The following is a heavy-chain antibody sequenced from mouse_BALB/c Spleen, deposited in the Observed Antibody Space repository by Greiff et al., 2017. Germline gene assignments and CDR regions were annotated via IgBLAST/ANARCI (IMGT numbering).Heavy chain of an antibody. CDR1: GFSLTGYG. CDR3: GRAPHYYGSSPLWYFDV. Sequence: VMLVESGPGLVAPSQSLSITCTVSGFSLTGYGVNWVRQPPGKGLEWLGMIWGDGSTDYNSALKSRLSISKDNSKSQVFLKMNSLQTDDTARYFWGRAPHYYGSSPLWYFDVWGAGTTVTVSS. D-gene: IGHD1-1*01. J-gene: IGHJ1*01. CDR2: IWGDGST. V-gene: IGHV2-6-7*01.